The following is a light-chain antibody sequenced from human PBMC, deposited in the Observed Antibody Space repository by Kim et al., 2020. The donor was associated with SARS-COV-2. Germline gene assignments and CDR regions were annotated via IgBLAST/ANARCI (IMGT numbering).Light chain of an antibody. CDR1: SSDIGIYNY. J-gene: IGLJ2*01. CDR3: ASYTSTNTLV. CDR2: DVT. V-gene: IGLV2-14*03. Sequence: GQSIAISCTGTSSDIGIYNYVSWYQQHPGKAPKVLIYDVTKRPSGISNRFAGSKSGNTASLTISGLQAEDEAEYFCASYTSTNTLVFGGGTQLTVL.